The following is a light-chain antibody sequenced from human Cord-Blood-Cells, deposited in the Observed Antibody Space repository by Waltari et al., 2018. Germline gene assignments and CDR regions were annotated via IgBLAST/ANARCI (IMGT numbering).Light chain of an antibody. CDR2: GNS. CDR1: SSNIGAGYV. Sequence: QSVLTQPPSVSGAPGQRVTISCTGGSSNIGAGYVVHWYHQLPGTAPKLLIYGNSNRPSGVPDRFSGSKSGTSASLAITGLQAEDEADYYCQSYDSSLSGVVFGGGTKLTVL. J-gene: IGLJ2*01. CDR3: QSYDSSLSGVV. V-gene: IGLV1-40*01.